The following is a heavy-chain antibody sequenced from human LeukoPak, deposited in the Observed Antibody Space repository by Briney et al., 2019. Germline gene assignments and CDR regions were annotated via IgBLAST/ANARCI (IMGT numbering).Heavy chain of an antibody. CDR2: ISSDGSST. Sequence: GGSLRLSCAASGFTFDDYAMHWVRQAPGKGLVWVSRISSDGSSTSYADSVKGRFTISRDNAKNTLYLQMNSLRAEDTAVYYCARVKRVVKGSSEDYWGQGTLVTVSS. CDR3: ARVKRVVKGSSEDY. CDR1: GFTFDDYA. D-gene: IGHD2-21*01. J-gene: IGHJ4*02. V-gene: IGHV3-74*01.